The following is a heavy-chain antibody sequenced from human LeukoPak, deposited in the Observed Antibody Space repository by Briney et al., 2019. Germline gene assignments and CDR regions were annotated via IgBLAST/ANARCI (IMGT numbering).Heavy chain of an antibody. CDR1: GYTFTSYD. Sequence: GASVKVSCKASGYTFTSYDINWVRQATGQGLEWMGWMNPNSGDTGYVQKFQGRVTITRSTSISTAYMELSSLRSEDTAIYYCARGGFGSGSHFDYWGQGTLVTVSS. CDR2: MNPNSGDT. J-gene: IGHJ4*02. V-gene: IGHV1-8*01. D-gene: IGHD3-10*01. CDR3: ARGGFGSGSHFDY.